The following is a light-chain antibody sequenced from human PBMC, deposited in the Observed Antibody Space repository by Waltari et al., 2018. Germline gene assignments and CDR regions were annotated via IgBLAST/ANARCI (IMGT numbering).Light chain of an antibody. V-gene: IGKV3-15*01. CDR2: GAS. CDR1: QSVSTN. CDR3: QQYESWPLT. Sequence: EIVMTQSPATLSVSPGERATLSCRASQSVSTNLAWFQQRSGQAPRLLLYGASTRATGIPAKFSGSVSGTEFTLTISSLQSEDFVLYYCQQYESWPLTFGGGTKVEI. J-gene: IGKJ4*01.